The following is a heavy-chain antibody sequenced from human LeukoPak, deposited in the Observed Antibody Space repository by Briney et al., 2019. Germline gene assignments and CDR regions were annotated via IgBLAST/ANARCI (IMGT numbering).Heavy chain of an antibody. V-gene: IGHV4-4*07. J-gene: IGHJ6*03. D-gene: IGHD3-22*01. CDR1: GGSTSTYY. Sequence: SETLSLTCTVSGGSTSTYYWSWIRQPAGKGLEWIGRIYTSGSTNYNPSLKSRVTISVGTSKNQFSLKLTSVTAADTAVYYCARGGRGTYYYDSSAGPRSIKKYYYYYMDVWGKGTTVTVSS. CDR2: IYTSGST. CDR3: ARGGRGTYYYDSSAGPRSIKKYYYYYMDV.